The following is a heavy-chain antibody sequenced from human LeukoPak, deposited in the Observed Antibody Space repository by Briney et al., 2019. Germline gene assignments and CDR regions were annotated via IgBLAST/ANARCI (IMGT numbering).Heavy chain of an antibody. V-gene: IGHV3-23*01. Sequence: GGSLRLSCVASGFTFSSYAMSWVRQSPGKGLEWVSAISGSGGNTYSADSVKGRCTISRDNSKKTLYLQMNSLRAEDTAVYYCAKGMSATSGYLELEYWGQGTLVIVSS. CDR3: AKGMSATSGYLELEY. J-gene: IGHJ4*02. D-gene: IGHD3-22*01. CDR1: GFTFSSYA. CDR2: ISGSGGNT.